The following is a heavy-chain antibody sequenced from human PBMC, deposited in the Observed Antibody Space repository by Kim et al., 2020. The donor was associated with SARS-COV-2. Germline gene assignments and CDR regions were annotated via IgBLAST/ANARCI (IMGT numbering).Heavy chain of an antibody. CDR3: ARDLSIRVVPASLPDY. V-gene: IGHV3-33*01. CDR1: GFTFSSYG. Sequence: GGSLRLSCAASGFTFSSYGMHWVRQAPGKGLEWVAVIWYDGSNKYYADSVKGRFTISRDNSKNTLYLQMNSLRAEDTAVYYCARDLSIRVVPASLPDYWGQGTLVTVSS. J-gene: IGHJ4*02. D-gene: IGHD2-2*01. CDR2: IWYDGSNK.